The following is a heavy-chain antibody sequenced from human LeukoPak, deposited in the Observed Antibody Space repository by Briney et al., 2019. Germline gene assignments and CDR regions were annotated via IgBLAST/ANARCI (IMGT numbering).Heavy chain of an antibody. CDR2: IYYSGST. CDR1: GGSISSYY. V-gene: IGHV4-59*01. CDR3: ARGVTMVRGVNFDY. J-gene: IGHJ4*02. Sequence: SETLSLTRTVSGGSISSYYWSWIRQPPGKGLEWIGYIYYSGSTNYNPSLKSRVTISVDTSKNQFSLKLSSVTAADTAVYYCARGVTMVRGVNFDYWGQGTLVTVSS. D-gene: IGHD3-10*01.